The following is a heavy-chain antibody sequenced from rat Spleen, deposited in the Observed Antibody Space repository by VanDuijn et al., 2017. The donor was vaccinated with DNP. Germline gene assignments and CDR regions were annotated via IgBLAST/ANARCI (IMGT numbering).Heavy chain of an antibody. CDR2: ISYDGGST. Sequence: EVQLVESGGGLVQPGRSLKLSCAASGFTFSNYGMAWVRQAPTKGLEWVASISYDGGSTYYRDSVKGRFTISRDNAKSTLYLQMDSLRSEDTATYYCAKEPSYYGYTGFDYWGQGVMVTVSS. CDR3: AKEPSYYGYTGFDY. J-gene: IGHJ2*01. D-gene: IGHD1-7*01. V-gene: IGHV5-20*01. CDR1: GFTFSNYG.